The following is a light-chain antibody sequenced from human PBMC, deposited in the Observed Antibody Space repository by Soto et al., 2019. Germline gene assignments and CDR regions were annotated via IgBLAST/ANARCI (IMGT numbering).Light chain of an antibody. CDR2: RNS. CDR3: AAWDDSLSGVV. Sequence: QSVLTQPPSASGTPGQGVTISCSGSSSNIGSNYVYWYQQLPGTVPQLLIYRNSERPSGVPDRFSGSKSGTSASLAISGLRSEDEDDYYCAAWDDSLSGVVFGGGTQLTVL. V-gene: IGLV1-47*01. J-gene: IGLJ2*01. CDR1: SSNIGSNY.